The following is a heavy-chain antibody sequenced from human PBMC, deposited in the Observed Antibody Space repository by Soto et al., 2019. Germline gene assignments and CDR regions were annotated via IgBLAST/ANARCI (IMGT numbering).Heavy chain of an antibody. Sequence: PWGSLRLSCAASGFTFSSYAMSWVRQAPGKGLEWVSAISGSGGGTYYADSVKGRFTISRDNSKNTLYLQMNSLRAEDTAVYYCAKDPGGAIFGVVTQDYWGQGTLVTVSS. D-gene: IGHD3-3*01. V-gene: IGHV3-23*01. CDR3: AKDPGGAIFGVVTQDY. J-gene: IGHJ4*02. CDR1: GFTFSSYA. CDR2: ISGSGGGT.